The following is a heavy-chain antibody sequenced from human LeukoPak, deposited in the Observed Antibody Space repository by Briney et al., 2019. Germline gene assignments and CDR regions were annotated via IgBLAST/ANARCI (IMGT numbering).Heavy chain of an antibody. Sequence: ASVKVSCKASGYTFTGYYMHWVRQAPGQGLEWMGWINPNSGGTNYAQKFQGRVTMTRDTSISTAYIELSRLRSDDTAVYYCARDYYGSGSYYHDYWGQGTLVTVSS. D-gene: IGHD3-10*01. CDR3: ARDYYGSGSYYHDY. CDR1: GYTFTGYY. CDR2: INPNSGGT. V-gene: IGHV1-2*02. J-gene: IGHJ4*02.